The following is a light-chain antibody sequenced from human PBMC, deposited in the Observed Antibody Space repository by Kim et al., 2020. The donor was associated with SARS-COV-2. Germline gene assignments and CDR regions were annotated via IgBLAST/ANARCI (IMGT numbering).Light chain of an antibody. CDR3: HQYNNWPLT. J-gene: IGKJ4*01. CDR2: GAS. CDR1: QSISSN. Sequence: EIVMTQSPATLSVSPGERATLSCRAGQSISSNLAWYQQKPGQAPRLLIYGASTRATGIPARFSGSGSGTEFTLTISSLQSEDFAVYYCHQYNNWPLTFGGGTKLEIK. V-gene: IGKV3-15*01.